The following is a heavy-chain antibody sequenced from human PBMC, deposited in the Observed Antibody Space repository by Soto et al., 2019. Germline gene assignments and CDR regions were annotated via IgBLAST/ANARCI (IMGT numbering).Heavy chain of an antibody. CDR3: ARAIEMATIGRFDP. CDR1: GYSFHTYW. V-gene: IGHV5-51*01. D-gene: IGHD5-12*01. Sequence: GESLKISCSGSGYSFHTYWIGWVRQMPGKGLELMGILYPGDSDTRYSPSFQGQVTISADKSISTAYLQWSSLKASDTAIYYCARAIEMATIGRFDPWGQGTLVTVSS. J-gene: IGHJ5*02. CDR2: LYPGDSDT.